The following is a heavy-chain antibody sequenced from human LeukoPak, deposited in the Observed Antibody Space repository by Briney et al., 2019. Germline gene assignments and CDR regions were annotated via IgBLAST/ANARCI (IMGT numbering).Heavy chain of an antibody. CDR2: IIPIFGTA. D-gene: IGHD2-2*01. J-gene: IGHJ4*02. CDR3: ASHYCSSTSCHIDY. V-gene: IGHV1-69*05. Sequence: SVKVSCKASGGTFSSYAISWVRQAPGQGLEWMGGIIPIFGTANYAQKFQGRVTITTDESTNTAYMELSSLRSEDTAVYYCASHYCSSTSCHIDYWGQGTLVTVSS. CDR1: GGTFSSYA.